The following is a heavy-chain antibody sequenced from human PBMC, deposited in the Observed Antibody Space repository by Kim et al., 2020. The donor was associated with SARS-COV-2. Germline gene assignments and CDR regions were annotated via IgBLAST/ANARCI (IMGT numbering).Heavy chain of an antibody. Sequence: GGSLRLSCAASGFTFSSYSINWVRQAPGKGLEWVSSITTSSYIYYADSVKGRFTISRDNAKSSLYLQMNSLRAEDTAVYYCARDRGSSTSSNYYYGMDV. D-gene: IGHD2-2*01. J-gene: IGHJ6*01. CDR2: ITTSSYI. V-gene: IGHV3-21*01. CDR1: GFTFSSYS. CDR3: ARDRGSSTSSNYYYGMDV.